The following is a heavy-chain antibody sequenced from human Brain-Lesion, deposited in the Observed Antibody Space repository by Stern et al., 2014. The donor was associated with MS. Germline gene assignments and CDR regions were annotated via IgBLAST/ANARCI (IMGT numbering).Heavy chain of an antibody. Sequence: EVQLVESGGGVVQPVRSLRLSCEASGFSFEDHGMHWVRQAPGTGLEWVAGITWNSGTIAYADSVKGRFTISRDDAKNSLYLHMNGLRAEDTALYYCAKDMMDYFGSGTFGSFDHWGQGTLVTVSS. CDR1: GFSFEDHG. CDR2: ITWNSGTI. J-gene: IGHJ4*02. D-gene: IGHD3-10*01. CDR3: AKDMMDYFGSGTFGSFDH. V-gene: IGHV3-9*01.